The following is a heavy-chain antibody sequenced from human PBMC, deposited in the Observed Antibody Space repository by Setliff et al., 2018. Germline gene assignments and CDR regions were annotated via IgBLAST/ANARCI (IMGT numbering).Heavy chain of an antibody. Sequence: PSETLSLTCTVSGGSMGSYHWTWIRQSAGKGLEWIGRVYTTGSTAFNPSLNSRVTMSLDKSKNQFSLKLYSVTAADTAVYFCARVRITPYCMDVWGKGTTVTVSS. CDR3: ARVRITPYCMDV. CDR1: GGSMGSYH. V-gene: IGHV4-4*07. D-gene: IGHD3-10*01. J-gene: IGHJ6*03. CDR2: VYTTGST.